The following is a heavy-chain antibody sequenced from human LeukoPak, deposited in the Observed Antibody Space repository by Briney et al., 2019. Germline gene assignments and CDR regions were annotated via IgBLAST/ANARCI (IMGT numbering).Heavy chain of an antibody. CDR1: GGSVSSTTHY. Sequence: PSETLSLTCTVSGGSVSSTTHYWTWIRQPPGKGLEWIGHIYYRGTTKYSPSLKSRVTMSVDTSKNQFSLKLSSVTAADTAVYYCARESGSYPNWFDPWGQGTLVTVSS. D-gene: IGHD1-26*01. CDR3: ARESGSYPNWFDP. CDR2: IYYRGTT. J-gene: IGHJ5*02. V-gene: IGHV4-61*01.